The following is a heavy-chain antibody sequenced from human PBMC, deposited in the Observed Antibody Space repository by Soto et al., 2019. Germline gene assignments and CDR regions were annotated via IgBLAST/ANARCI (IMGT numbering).Heavy chain of an antibody. CDR3: ARASTTVTTTPEYWYFDL. D-gene: IGHD4-17*01. Sequence: QVQLVESGGGVVQPGRSLRLSCAASGFTFSSYGMHWVRQAPGKGLEWVAVIWYDGSNKYYADSVKGRFTISRDNSKNTLYLQMNSLRAEDTAVYYCARASTTVTTTPEYWYFDLWGRGTLVTVSS. CDR2: IWYDGSNK. CDR1: GFTFSSYG. J-gene: IGHJ2*01. V-gene: IGHV3-33*01.